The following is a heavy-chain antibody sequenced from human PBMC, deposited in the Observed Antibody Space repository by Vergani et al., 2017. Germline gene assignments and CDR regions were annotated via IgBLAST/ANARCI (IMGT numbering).Heavy chain of an antibody. V-gene: IGHV1-2*02. D-gene: IGHD3-3*01. CDR3: ARFRYKITISPGRSNWFDP. Sequence: QVQLVQSGAEVKKPGASVKVSCKASGYTFTGYYMHWVRQAPGQGLEWMGWINPNSGGTNYAQKFQGRVTMTRDTSISTAYMELSRLRSDDTAVYYCARFRYKITISPGRSNWFDPWGQGTLVTVSS. CDR1: GYTFTGYY. J-gene: IGHJ5*02. CDR2: INPNSGGT.